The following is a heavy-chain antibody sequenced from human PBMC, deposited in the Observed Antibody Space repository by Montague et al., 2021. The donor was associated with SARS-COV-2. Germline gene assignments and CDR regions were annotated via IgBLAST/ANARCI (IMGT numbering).Heavy chain of an antibody. J-gene: IGHJ6*04. V-gene: IGHV3-21*01. CDR2: ISSSSSYI. CDR3: ARDPLDYGLWSSGSYYNAYYYYYGMDV. CDR1: GFPFSSYS. D-gene: IGHD3-10*01. Sequence: SLRLSCAASGFPFSSYSMNWVRQAPGKGLEWFSSISSSSSYIYYADSLKGRFTISRDHSKNSLYLQMNNLRAEDTAVYYCARDPLDYGLWSSGSYYNAYYYYYGMDVWGKGTRVT.